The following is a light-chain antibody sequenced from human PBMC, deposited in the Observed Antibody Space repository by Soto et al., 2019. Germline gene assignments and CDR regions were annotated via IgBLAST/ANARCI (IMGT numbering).Light chain of an antibody. V-gene: IGKV2-28*01. CDR2: LGS. CDR1: QSLLHRNGYIY. CDR3: MQSFQTPRT. Sequence: DIRMTQTPLSLPVIPGESASISCTSSQSLLHRNGYIYLDWYVQKTGQSPQLLIYLGSNRASGVPDRFSASGSGTYFTLRISRVEADDVGVFYCMQSFQTPRTFGQGTKLEIK. J-gene: IGKJ1*01.